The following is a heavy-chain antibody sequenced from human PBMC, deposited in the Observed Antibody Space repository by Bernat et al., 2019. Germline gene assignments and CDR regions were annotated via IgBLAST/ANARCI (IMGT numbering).Heavy chain of an antibody. CDR3: ARGLTGADY. V-gene: IGHV1-2*06. CDR1: GYTFSGYY. Sequence: QVQLVQSGAEVKKPGASVKVSCKASGYTFSGYYMHWVRQAPGQGLEWMGRINPNSGGTNYAQSLQGRVTMTRDTSISTAYMELSRLGSDDTAMYYCARGLTGADYLGQGTLVTVSS. J-gene: IGHJ4*02. D-gene: IGHD7-27*01. CDR2: INPNSGGT.